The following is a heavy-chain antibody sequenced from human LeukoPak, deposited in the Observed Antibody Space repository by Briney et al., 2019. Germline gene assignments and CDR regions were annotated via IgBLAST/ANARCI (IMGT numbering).Heavy chain of an antibody. D-gene: IGHD1-26*01. CDR1: GYTFTGYS. Sequence: ASVKVSCKASGYTFTGYSIYWVRQTPGQKLEWMGWINPKTGTANSAQKFQGRVTMTRDTSISTVYMELSRLRSDDTAVYYCARDLPFSGALLFDPWGQGTLVTVSS. J-gene: IGHJ5*02. CDR2: INPKTGTA. CDR3: ARDLPFSGALLFDP. V-gene: IGHV1-2*02.